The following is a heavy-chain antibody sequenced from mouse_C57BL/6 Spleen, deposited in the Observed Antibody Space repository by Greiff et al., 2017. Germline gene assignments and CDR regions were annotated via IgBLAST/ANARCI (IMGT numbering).Heavy chain of an antibody. J-gene: IGHJ4*01. V-gene: IGHV1-52*01. CDR2: IDPSDSET. Sequence: QVQLQQPGAELVRPGSSVKLSCKASGYTFTSYWMHWVKQRPIQGLEWIGNIDPSDSETHYNQKFKDKATLTVDKSSSTAYMQLSSLTSEDSAVYYCARWYYGSNYAMDYWGQGTSDTVSS. CDR3: ARWYYGSNYAMDY. CDR1: GYTFTSYW. D-gene: IGHD1-1*01.